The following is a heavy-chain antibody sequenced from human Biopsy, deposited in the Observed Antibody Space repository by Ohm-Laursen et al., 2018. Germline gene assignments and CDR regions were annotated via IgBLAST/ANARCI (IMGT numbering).Heavy chain of an antibody. J-gene: IGHJ2*01. CDR3: ARRPYGGTRYWYFDL. CDR2: IYYSGTT. Sequence: QTLPLTCTVSGGSVSSGGFYWSWIRQHPGKGLEWIGYIYYSGTTYYNPSLKSLVTISVDTSKNQFSLKLNSVTAADTAVYYCARRPYGGTRYWYFDLWGRGTLVTVSS. CDR1: GGSVSSGGFY. D-gene: IGHD4-23*01. V-gene: IGHV4-31*01.